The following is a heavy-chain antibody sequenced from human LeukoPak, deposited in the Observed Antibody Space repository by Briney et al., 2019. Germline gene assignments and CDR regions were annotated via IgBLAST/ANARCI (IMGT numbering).Heavy chain of an antibody. CDR3: ARDRDNWNYFDY. CDR2: INPNSGGT. Sequence: VASVKVSCKASGYTFTGYYMHWVRQAPGQGPEWMGWINPNSGGTNYAQKFQGRVTMTRDTSISTAYMELSRLRSDDTAVYYCARDRDNWNYFDYWGQGTLVTVSS. J-gene: IGHJ4*02. CDR1: GYTFTGYY. D-gene: IGHD1-20*01. V-gene: IGHV1-2*02.